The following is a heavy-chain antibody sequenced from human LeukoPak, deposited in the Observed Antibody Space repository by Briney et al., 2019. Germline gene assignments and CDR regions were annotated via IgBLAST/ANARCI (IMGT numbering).Heavy chain of an antibody. D-gene: IGHD1-26*01. CDR3: ARGLSYGKPRFDY. CDR1: GGSITSGSYY. V-gene: IGHV4-61*02. J-gene: IGHJ4*02. Sequence: SQTLSLTCTVSGGSITSGSYYWSWIRQPAGKGLEWIGRIYTSGSTDYNPSLKSRVTISVDTSKNQFSLKLSSVTAADTAVYYCARGLSYGKPRFDYWGQGTLVTVSS. CDR2: IYTSGST.